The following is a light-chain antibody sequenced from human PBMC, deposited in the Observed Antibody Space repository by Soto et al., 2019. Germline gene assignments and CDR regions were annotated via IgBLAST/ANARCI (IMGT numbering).Light chain of an antibody. CDR2: EVS. V-gene: IGLV2-14*01. CDR3: SSYTPSSTG. Sequence: QSVLTQPASVSGSPGQSITISCTGSSSDGGDYQYVSWYQQHPGKAPKLMIYEVSYLPSGVSTRLAGSKSGNTASLTISGLKAEYEADYYCSSYTPSSTGLGTGSKVTVL. J-gene: IGLJ1*01. CDR1: SSDGGDYQY.